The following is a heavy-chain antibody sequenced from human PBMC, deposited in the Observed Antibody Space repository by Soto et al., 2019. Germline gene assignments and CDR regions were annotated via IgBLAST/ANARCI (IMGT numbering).Heavy chain of an antibody. J-gene: IGHJ5*02. CDR2: IIPIFGTA. D-gene: IGHD3-9*01. CDR1: GGTFSSYA. V-gene: IGHV1-69*13. Sequence: ASVKVSCKASGGTFSSYAISWVRQAPGQGLEWMGGIIPIFGTANYAQKFQGRVTITADESTSTAYMELSSLRSEDTAVYYCAREQRRLNYDILTGYSWGQGTLVTVSS. CDR3: AREQRRLNYDILTGYS.